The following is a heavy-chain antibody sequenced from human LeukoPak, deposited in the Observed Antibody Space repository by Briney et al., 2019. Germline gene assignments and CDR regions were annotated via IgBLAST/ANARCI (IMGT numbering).Heavy chain of an antibody. CDR1: GYTFTGYY. J-gene: IGHJ4*02. V-gene: IGHV1-2*02. D-gene: IGHD1-26*01. Sequence: ASVKVSCKASGYTFTGYYMHWVRQAPGQGLEWMGWINPNSGGTNYAQKFQGRVTMTRDTYISTAYMELSRLRSDDTAVYYCARGSTWGSGSYLPDYWGQGTLVTVSS. CDR2: INPNSGGT. CDR3: ARGSTWGSGSYLPDY.